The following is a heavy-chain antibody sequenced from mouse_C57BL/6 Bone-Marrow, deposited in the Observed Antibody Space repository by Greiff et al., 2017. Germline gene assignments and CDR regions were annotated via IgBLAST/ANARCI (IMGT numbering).Heavy chain of an antibody. J-gene: IGHJ2*01. CDR2: ISSGGSYT. CDR1: GFTFSSYG. V-gene: IGHV5-6*02. D-gene: IGHD4-1*01. Sequence: DVMLVESGGDLVKPGGSLKLSCAASGFTFSSYGMSWVRQTPDKRLEWVATISSGGSYTYYPDSVKGRFTISRDNAKNTLYLQMSSLKSEDTAMYYCARHVLGRGVFDYWGKGTTLTVSS. CDR3: ARHVLGRGVFDY.